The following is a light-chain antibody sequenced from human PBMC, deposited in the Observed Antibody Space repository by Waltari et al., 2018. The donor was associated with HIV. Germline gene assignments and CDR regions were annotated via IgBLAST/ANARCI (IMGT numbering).Light chain of an antibody. CDR1: RHQIDFYNF. CDR3: SSLASQGTLM. Sequence: QSPLSQPASVSGSPGQSITIPCPGVRHQIDFYNFLPWYQQHPGKAPQLMIYAVSGRPSGVSSRFSGSKSGVTASLTISGLQAEDEATYFCSSLASQGTLMFGGGTKLTVL. J-gene: IGLJ3*02. CDR2: AVS. V-gene: IGLV2-14*03.